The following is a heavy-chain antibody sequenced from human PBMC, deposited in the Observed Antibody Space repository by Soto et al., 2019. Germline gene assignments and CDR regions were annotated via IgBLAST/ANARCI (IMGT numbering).Heavy chain of an antibody. Sequence: EVQLVESGGGLVQPGGSLRLSCAASGFTFNSFELNWVRQAPGKGLEWVSYISSRSGTIYYADSVRGRFTISRDNAKNSPDLQMNSLRAEDTAVYYCAREGTYSYGVDAFDIWGQGTMVTVSS. CDR1: GFTFNSFE. CDR3: AREGTYSYGVDAFDI. CDR2: ISSRSGTI. D-gene: IGHD5-18*01. J-gene: IGHJ3*02. V-gene: IGHV3-48*03.